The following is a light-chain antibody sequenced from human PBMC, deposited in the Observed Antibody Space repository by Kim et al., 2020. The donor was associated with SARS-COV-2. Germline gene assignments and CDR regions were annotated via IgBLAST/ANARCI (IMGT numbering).Light chain of an antibody. CDR3: QVLEKSSDHRV. Sequence: PRKTGNMTCGVDDFGTKSVHCYQPRSGQAPVLLIYYDTIRPSGISERFSGSHSGNTATLTISRVEAGDEADYFCQVLEKSSDHRVFGGGTKLTVL. CDR1: DFGTKS. V-gene: IGLV3-21*01. CDR2: YDT. J-gene: IGLJ3*02.